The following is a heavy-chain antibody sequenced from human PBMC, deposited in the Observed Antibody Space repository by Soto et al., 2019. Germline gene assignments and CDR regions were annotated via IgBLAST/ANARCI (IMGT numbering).Heavy chain of an antibody. Sequence: PSETLSLTCTVSGGSISNEDYYWSWIRQHPGKGLEWIGYVHYSGSIMYNPSFKSRVTISVDTSKNQFSLHLSSVTAADTAVYFCVREDDGGDREYYGLDVWGQGTTVTVSS. D-gene: IGHD3-16*01. J-gene: IGHJ6*02. CDR2: VHYSGSI. CDR3: VREDDGGDREYYGLDV. V-gene: IGHV4-30-4*08. CDR1: GGSISNEDYY.